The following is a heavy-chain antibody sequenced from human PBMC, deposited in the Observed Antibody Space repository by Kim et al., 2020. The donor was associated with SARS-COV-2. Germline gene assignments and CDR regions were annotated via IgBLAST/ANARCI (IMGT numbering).Heavy chain of an antibody. V-gene: IGHV1-69*04. CDR1: GGTFSSYA. J-gene: IGHJ4*02. CDR2: IIPILGIA. CDR3: ARAPPPDYYGSGTSFDY. Sequence: SVKVSCKASGGTFSSYAISWVRQAPGQGLEWMGRIIPILGIANYAQKFQGRVTITADKSTSTAYMELSSLRSEDTAVYYCARAPPPDYYGSGTSFDYWGQGTLVTVSS. D-gene: IGHD3-10*01.